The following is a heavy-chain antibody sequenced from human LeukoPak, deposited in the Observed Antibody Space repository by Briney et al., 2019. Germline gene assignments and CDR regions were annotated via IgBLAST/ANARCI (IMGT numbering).Heavy chain of an antibody. CDR1: GYSISSGYY. CDR3: ARDQNYFDY. Sequence: SETLSLTCTVSGYSISSGYYWGWIRQPPGKGLEWIGSIYHSGSTYYNLSLKSRVTISVDTSKNQFSLKLSSVTAADTAVYYCARDQNYFDYWGQGTLVTVSS. V-gene: IGHV4-38-2*02. CDR2: IYHSGST. J-gene: IGHJ4*02.